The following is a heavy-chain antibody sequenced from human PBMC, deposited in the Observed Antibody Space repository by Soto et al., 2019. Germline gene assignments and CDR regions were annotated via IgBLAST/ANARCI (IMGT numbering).Heavy chain of an antibody. CDR2: ISSSGGST. CDR1: GFTFSSYA. Sequence: GGSLRLSCAASGFTFSSYAISWGRQAPGKGLEWVSAISSSGGSTYYADSVKGRFTISRDNSKNTLYLQMNSLRAEDTAVYYYAKASPLWSYYSNTGMDVGGQGTTVTVSS. J-gene: IGHJ6*02. D-gene: IGHD1-26*01. CDR3: AKASPLWSYYSNTGMDV. V-gene: IGHV3-23*01.